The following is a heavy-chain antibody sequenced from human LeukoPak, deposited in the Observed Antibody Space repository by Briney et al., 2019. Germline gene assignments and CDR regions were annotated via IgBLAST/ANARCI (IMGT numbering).Heavy chain of an antibody. CDR1: GGSISSYY. V-gene: IGHV4-59*01. CDR3: ARRTGSYFGQFDS. J-gene: IGHJ4*02. D-gene: IGHD3-10*01. Sequence: PSETLSLTCTVSGGSISSYYWSWIRQPPGKGLEWIGYIYYSGSTNYNPSLKSRVTISVDTSKNQFSLKLRSVTAADTAIYYCARRTGSYFGQFDSWGQGTLVTVSS. CDR2: IYYSGST.